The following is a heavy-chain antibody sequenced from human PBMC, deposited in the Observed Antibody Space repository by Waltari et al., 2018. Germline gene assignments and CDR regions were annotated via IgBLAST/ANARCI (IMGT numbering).Heavy chain of an antibody. CDR1: GFTFGDYA. V-gene: IGHV3-49*04. D-gene: IGHD3-22*01. Sequence: EVQLVESGGGLVQPGRSLRLSCTASGFTFGDYAMSWVRQAPGKGLEWGGFIRSKAYGGTTEYAASVKGRFTISRDDSKSIAYLQMNSLKTEDTAVYYCTREGWDYDSSGLLDYWGQGTLVTVSS. CDR3: TREGWDYDSSGLLDY. CDR2: IRSKAYGGTT. J-gene: IGHJ4*02.